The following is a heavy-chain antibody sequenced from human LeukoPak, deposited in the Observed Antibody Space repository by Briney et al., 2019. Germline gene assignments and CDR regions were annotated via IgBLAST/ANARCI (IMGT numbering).Heavy chain of an antibody. V-gene: IGHV4-59*01. Sequence: SETLSLTCTVSGGSISNYYWSWIRQPPGKGREWIGYIYYSGSTNYNPSLKSRVTISVDTSKNQFSLKLSSVTAADTAVYYCAGTTVTTRDAFDIWGQGTMVTVSS. CDR3: AGTTVTTRDAFDI. CDR2: IYYSGST. D-gene: IGHD4-17*01. J-gene: IGHJ3*02. CDR1: GGSISNYY.